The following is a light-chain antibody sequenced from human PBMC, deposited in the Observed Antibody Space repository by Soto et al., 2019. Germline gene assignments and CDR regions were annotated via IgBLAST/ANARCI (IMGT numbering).Light chain of an antibody. CDR1: QSVGSD. CDR2: GAS. CDR3: QQFYNWPWT. Sequence: ELVMTQSPATLSVSPGEGATLSCRASQSVGSDLAWYQQKPGQAPRLLIYGASTRAAGLSARFSGSGSGTEFTLTISSLQSEDLAVYYCQQFYNWPWTFGQGIKLEIK. J-gene: IGKJ1*01. V-gene: IGKV3-15*01.